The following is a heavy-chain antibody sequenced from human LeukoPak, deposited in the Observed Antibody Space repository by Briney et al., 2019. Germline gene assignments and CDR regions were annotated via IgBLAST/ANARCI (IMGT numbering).Heavy chain of an antibody. CDR2: ISSSSYI. CDR1: GFTFSSYS. D-gene: IGHD3-22*01. V-gene: IGHV3-21*01. Sequence: GGSLRPSCAPSGFTFSSYSMNWVRQAPGKGLESVSSISSSSYIYSADSAKGRFTISRDNAKNSLYLQMNSLRAEDTAVYYCARGTLTYYYDSSGYAPGAFDIWGQGTMVTVSS. CDR3: ARGTLTYYYDSSGYAPGAFDI. J-gene: IGHJ3*02.